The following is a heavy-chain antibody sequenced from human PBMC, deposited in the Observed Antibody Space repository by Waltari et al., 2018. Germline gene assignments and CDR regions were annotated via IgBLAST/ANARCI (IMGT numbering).Heavy chain of an antibody. D-gene: IGHD2-21*02. CDR1: VFTFSSYA. J-gene: IGHJ5*02. CDR3: AKVVTNWFDP. CDR2: ITSGTTT. Sequence: EVQLLESGGGLIQPGGSLKLSCGASVFTFSSYAMTWVRQAPGKGLEWVSSITSGTTTYYADSVKGRFTISRDNSKNTLYLQMNSLRAEDTAVYYCAKVVTNWFDPWGQGALVTVSS. V-gene: IGHV3-23*05.